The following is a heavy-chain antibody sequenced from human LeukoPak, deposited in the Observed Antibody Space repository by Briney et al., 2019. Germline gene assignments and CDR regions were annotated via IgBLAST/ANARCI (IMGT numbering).Heavy chain of an antibody. CDR3: ARARGAPGFGYFDY. V-gene: IGHV3-7*01. CDR1: GFTFSSYG. Sequence: GGSLRLSCAASGFTFSSYGMHWVRQAPGKGLEWVTNIKQDGSEKYYVDSVKGRFTISRDNAKNSLYLQMNSLRAEDTAVYYCARARGAPGFGYFDYWGQGTLVTVSS. CDR2: IKQDGSEK. J-gene: IGHJ4*02. D-gene: IGHD1-26*01.